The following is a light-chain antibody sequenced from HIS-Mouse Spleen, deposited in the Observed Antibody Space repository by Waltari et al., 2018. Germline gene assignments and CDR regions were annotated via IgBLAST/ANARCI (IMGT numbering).Light chain of an antibody. V-gene: IGLV2-14*01. CDR1: SSDVGGYNY. J-gene: IGLJ2*01. Sequence: QSALTQPASVSGSPGQSITISCTGTSSDVGGYNYVSWYQQHPAKAPKRMIYEVSNRPSGVSNRFSGSKSGNTASLTISGLQAEDEADYYCSSYTSSSTYVVFGGGTKLTVL. CDR2: EVS. CDR3: SSYTSSSTYVV.